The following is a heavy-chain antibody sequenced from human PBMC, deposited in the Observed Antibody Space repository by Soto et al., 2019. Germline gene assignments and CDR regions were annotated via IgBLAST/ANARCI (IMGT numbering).Heavy chain of an antibody. V-gene: IGHV3-23*01. CDR1: GFTFSSHA. J-gene: IGHJ6*03. CDR3: AKPLHPCCYYVDV. D-gene: IGHD2-15*01. Sequence: EVQLLESGGGLVQPGGSLRLSCAVSGFTFSSHAMNWVRQAPGKGLEWVSAISSGGAHTYYADSVRGRFTISRDDSTNMLYLQMNSLRAEDTAVYYCAKPLHPCCYYVDVLGNGTTVTVSS. CDR2: ISSGGAHT.